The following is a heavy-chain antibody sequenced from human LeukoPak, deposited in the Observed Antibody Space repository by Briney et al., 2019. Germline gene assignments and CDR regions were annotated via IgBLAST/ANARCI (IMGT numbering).Heavy chain of an antibody. CDR3: AKKYSTGLDP. V-gene: IGHV3-21*04. CDR1: GFTFSSYS. Sequence: GGSLRLSCAASGFTFSSYSMNWVRQAPGKGLEWVSSISSSSSYIYYADSVKGRFTISRDNAKNSLYLQMNSLRAEDTAVYFCAKKYSTGLDPWGQGTLVTVSS. J-gene: IGHJ5*02. CDR2: ISSSSSYI. D-gene: IGHD1-26*01.